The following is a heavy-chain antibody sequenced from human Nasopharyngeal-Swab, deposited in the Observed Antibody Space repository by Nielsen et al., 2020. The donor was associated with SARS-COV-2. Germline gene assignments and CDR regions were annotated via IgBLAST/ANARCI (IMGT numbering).Heavy chain of an antibody. Sequence: ASVNVSCKASGYTFTSNVLNWVLQAPGQGPEYIGWISTKTGAPTYAQAFTGRFVISLDTSVSTTYLQISSLKADDTAVYYCARENQEYANIWIDYWGQGTQVTVSS. CDR2: ISTKTGAP. CDR1: GYTFTSNV. J-gene: IGHJ4*02. CDR3: ARENQEYANIWIDY. D-gene: IGHD1-1*01. V-gene: IGHV7-4-1*02.